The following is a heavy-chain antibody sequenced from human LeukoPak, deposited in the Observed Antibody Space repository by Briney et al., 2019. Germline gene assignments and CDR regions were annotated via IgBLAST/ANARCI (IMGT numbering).Heavy chain of an antibody. CDR2: INHSGST. Sequence: SETLSLTCAVHGGSFSGYYWSWIRQPPGKGLEWIGEINHSGSTNYNPSLKSRVTISVDTSKNQFSLKLSSVTAADTAVYYCARDLAGSAFFDYWGQGTLVTVSS. D-gene: IGHD3-9*01. V-gene: IGHV4-34*09. CDR1: GGSFSGYY. J-gene: IGHJ4*02. CDR3: ARDLAGSAFFDY.